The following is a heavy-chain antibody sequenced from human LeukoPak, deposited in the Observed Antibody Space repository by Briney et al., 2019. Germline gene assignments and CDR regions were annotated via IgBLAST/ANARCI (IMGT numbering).Heavy chain of an antibody. V-gene: IGHV3-48*04. CDR2: ISWQSGRI. CDR3: ARDARLNWNSDY. J-gene: IGHJ4*02. CDR1: GFSVSSNY. D-gene: IGHD1-1*01. Sequence: PGGSLRLSCAASGFSVSSNYMSWVRQAPGKGLEWVSGISWQSGRIGYADSVKGRFTISRDNAKNSLYLQMNSLRAEDTAVYYCARDARLNWNSDYWGQGTLVTVSS.